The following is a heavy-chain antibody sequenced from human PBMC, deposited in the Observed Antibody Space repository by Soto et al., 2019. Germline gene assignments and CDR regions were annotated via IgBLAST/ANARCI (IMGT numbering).Heavy chain of an antibody. J-gene: IGHJ4*02. CDR1: GGSISSSNW. D-gene: IGHD6-13*01. Sequence: SSETLSLTCAVSGGSISSSNWWSWVRQPPGKGLEWIGEIYHSGSTNYNPSLKSRVTISVDKSKNQFSLKLSSVTAADTAVYYCARAVVAAPRPASGIIKGPIDYWGKGTLVTSPQ. CDR2: IYHSGST. CDR3: ARAVVAAPRPASGIIKGPIDY. V-gene: IGHV4-4*02.